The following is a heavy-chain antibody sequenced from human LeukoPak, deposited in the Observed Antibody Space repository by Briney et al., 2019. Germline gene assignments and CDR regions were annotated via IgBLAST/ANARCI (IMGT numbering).Heavy chain of an antibody. D-gene: IGHD2-21*02. J-gene: IGHJ4*02. CDR3: AREISYCGGDCPNDY. CDR2: INPNSGGT. Sequence: GASVNVSCKASGYTFTGYYMHWVRQAPGQGLEWMGWINPNSGGTNYAQKFQGRVTMTRDTSISTAYMELSRLRSDDTAVYYCAREISYCGGDCPNDYWGQGTLVTVSS. CDR1: GYTFTGYY. V-gene: IGHV1-2*02.